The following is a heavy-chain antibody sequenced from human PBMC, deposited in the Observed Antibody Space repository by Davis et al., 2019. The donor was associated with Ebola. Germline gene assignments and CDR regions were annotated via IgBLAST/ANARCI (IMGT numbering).Heavy chain of an antibody. J-gene: IGHJ6*02. D-gene: IGHD5-12*01. Sequence: MPSETLSLTCAVYGGSFSGYYWSWIRQPPGKGLEWIGEINHSGSTNYNPSLKSRVTISVDTSKNQFSLKLSSVTAADTAVYYCARGRRRYSGYYSYYYYGMDVWGQGTTVTVSS. CDR1: GGSFSGYY. CDR3: ARGRRRYSGYYSYYYYGMDV. CDR2: INHSGST. V-gene: IGHV4-34*01.